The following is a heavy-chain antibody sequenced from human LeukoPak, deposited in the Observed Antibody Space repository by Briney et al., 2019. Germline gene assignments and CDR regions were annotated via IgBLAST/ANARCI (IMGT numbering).Heavy chain of an antibody. J-gene: IGHJ5*02. V-gene: IGHV1-18*01. CDR1: GYTFTTFG. CDR3: ARDRDGRQNYFDP. CDR2: TSTFDGP. Sequence: ASVKVSCKSSGYTFTTFGISWVRQAPGQGLEWMGWTSTFDGPNYAQKFQGRVTMTTDTSTSTVYMELRSLSPDDTAVYYCARDRDGRQNYFDPWGQGTLVAVSS. D-gene: IGHD5-24*01.